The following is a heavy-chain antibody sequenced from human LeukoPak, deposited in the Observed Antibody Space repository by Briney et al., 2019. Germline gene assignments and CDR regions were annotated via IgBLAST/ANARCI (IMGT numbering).Heavy chain of an antibody. Sequence: ASVKVSCKASGYTFNTYGITRVRQAPGQGLEWMRWISGYNGKTKYAQKLQDRVTMTTDTSTTTAYMELRSLTSDDTAVYYCARAGAVVDNWVDPWGQGTLVTVSS. J-gene: IGHJ5*02. CDR1: GYTFNTYG. CDR3: ARAGAVVDNWVDP. CDR2: ISGYNGKT. V-gene: IGHV1-18*01. D-gene: IGHD2-15*01.